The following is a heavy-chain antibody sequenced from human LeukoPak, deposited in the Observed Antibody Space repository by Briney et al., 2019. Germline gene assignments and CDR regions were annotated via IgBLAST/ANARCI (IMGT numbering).Heavy chain of an antibody. V-gene: IGHV1-46*01. D-gene: IGHD6-19*01. CDR2: TNPSRGST. Sequence: ASVKVSCKASGYTFTSYYMHWVRQAPGQGLEWKGITNPSRGSTSYAQKFQGRVTMTRDTSTSTVYMELSSLRSEDTAVYYCARGGGIAVAGFDYWGQGTLVTVSS. CDR1: GYTFTSYY. J-gene: IGHJ4*02. CDR3: ARGGGIAVAGFDY.